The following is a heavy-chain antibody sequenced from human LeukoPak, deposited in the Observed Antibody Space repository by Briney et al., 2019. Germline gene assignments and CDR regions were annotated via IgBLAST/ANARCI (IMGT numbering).Heavy chain of an antibody. Sequence: QPGGSLRLSCAASGFTSSSYGMHWVRQAPGKGLEWVAFIRYDGSNKYYADSVKGRFTISRDNSKNTLYLQMNSLRAEDTAVYYCAKKTGDSSGYYRRYYFDYWGQGTLVTVSS. J-gene: IGHJ4*02. CDR2: IRYDGSNK. D-gene: IGHD3-22*01. V-gene: IGHV3-30*02. CDR1: GFTSSSYG. CDR3: AKKTGDSSGYYRRYYFDY.